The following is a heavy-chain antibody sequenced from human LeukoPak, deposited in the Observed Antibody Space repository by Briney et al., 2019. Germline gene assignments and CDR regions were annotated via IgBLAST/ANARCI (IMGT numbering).Heavy chain of an antibody. CDR1: GYSISSGYY. CDR2: IYHSGST. CDR3: ARMNVVVVAAADY. D-gene: IGHD2-15*01. V-gene: IGHV4-38-2*01. J-gene: IGHJ4*02. Sequence: SETLSLTCAVSGYSISSGYYWGWIRQPPGKGLEWIGSIYHSGSTYYNPSLKSRATISVDTSKNQFSLKLSSVTAADTAAYYCARMNVVVVAAADYWGQGTLVTVSS.